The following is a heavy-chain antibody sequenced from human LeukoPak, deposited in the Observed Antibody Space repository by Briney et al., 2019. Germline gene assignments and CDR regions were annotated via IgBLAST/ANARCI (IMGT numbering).Heavy chain of an antibody. D-gene: IGHD5-24*01. J-gene: IGHJ3*02. V-gene: IGHV1-2*02. CDR3: AIPVEMATIRAFAFDI. Sequence: ASVKVSCKASGYTFTGYYMHWVRQAPGQGLEWMGWINPNSGGTNYAQKFQGRVTMTRDTSISTAYMELSRLRSDDTAVYYCAIPVEMATIRAFAFDIWGQGTMVTVSS. CDR2: INPNSGGT. CDR1: GYTFTGYY.